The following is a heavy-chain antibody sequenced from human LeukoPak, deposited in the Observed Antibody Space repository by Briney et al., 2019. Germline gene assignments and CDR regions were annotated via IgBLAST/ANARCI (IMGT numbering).Heavy chain of an antibody. CDR1: GGSISSYY. CDR2: IYYSGST. J-gene: IGHJ5*02. CDR3: ARVPMFWEGFDP. D-gene: IGHD3-10*02. Sequence: SETLSLTCTVSGGSISSYYWSWIRQPPGKGLEWIGYIYYSGSTNYNPFLKSRVTISVDTSKNQFSLKLSSVTAADTAVYYCARVPMFWEGFDPWGQGTLVTVSS. V-gene: IGHV4-59*01.